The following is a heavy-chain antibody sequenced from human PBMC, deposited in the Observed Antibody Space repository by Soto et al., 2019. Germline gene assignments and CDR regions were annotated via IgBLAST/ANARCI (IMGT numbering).Heavy chain of an antibody. CDR2: ISSSGSTI. CDR3: ARDTYSYGSSSQYFQH. Sequence: GGSLRLSCAASGFTFSDYYMSWIRQAPGKGLEWVSYISSSGSTIYYADSVKGRFTISRDNAKNSLYLQMNSLRAEDTAVYYCARDTYSYGSSSQYFQHWGQGTLVTVSS. CDR1: GFTFSDYY. D-gene: IGHD6-6*01. V-gene: IGHV3-11*01. J-gene: IGHJ1*01.